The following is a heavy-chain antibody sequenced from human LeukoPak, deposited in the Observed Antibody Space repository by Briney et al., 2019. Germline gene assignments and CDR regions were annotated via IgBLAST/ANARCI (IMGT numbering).Heavy chain of an antibody. CDR3: ARAKPKNMVRGLIMRRESRYYFDY. CDR2: MNPNSGNT. D-gene: IGHD3-10*01. J-gene: IGHJ4*02. CDR1: GYTFTSYD. V-gene: IGHV1-8*01. Sequence: ASVKVSCKASGYTFTSYDINWVRQATGQGLEWMGWMNPNSGNTGYAQKFQGRVTMTRNTSISTAYMELSSLRAEDTAVYCCARAKPKNMVRGLIMRRESRYYFDYWGQGTLVTVSS.